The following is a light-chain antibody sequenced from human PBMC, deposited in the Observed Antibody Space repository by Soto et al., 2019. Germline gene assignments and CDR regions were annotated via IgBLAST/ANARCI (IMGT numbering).Light chain of an antibody. Sequence: DIQMTQSPSSLSASVGDRVTITCRASQNIRRYLNWYQQKPGKAPKLLIYAASTLQSGVPSRFSGSGSGTDFTLAISSLQPEDFANYYCQQSYSTPLGFGQGTRLDIK. V-gene: IGKV1-39*01. CDR2: AAS. J-gene: IGKJ5*01. CDR3: QQSYSTPLG. CDR1: QNIRRY.